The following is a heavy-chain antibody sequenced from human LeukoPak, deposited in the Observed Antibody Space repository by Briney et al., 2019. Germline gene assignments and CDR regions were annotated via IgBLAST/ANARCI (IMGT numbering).Heavy chain of an antibody. CDR3: ARLRGRGYDPSFDY. Sequence: SVKVASKASGGTFSRYAISWERQAAGQGREWVGGIIPIFGTANYAQKFQGSVTITADESTSTAYMELSSLRSEDTAVYYCARLRGRGYDPSFDYWGPGTLVTVSS. D-gene: IGHD5-12*01. V-gene: IGHV1-69*13. CDR1: GGTFSRYA. CDR2: IIPIFGTA. J-gene: IGHJ4*02.